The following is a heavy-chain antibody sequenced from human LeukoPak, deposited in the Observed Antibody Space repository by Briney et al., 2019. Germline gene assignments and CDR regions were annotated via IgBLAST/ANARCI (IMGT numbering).Heavy chain of an antibody. J-gene: IGHJ4*02. CDR1: GFTFDDYA. CDR2: ISWNSGSI. V-gene: IGHV3-9*01. Sequence: PGRSLRLSCAASGFTFDDYAMHWVRQAPWKGLEWVSGISWNSGSIGYADSVKGRFTISRDNAKNSLYLQMNSLRAEDTALYYCAKDIGGIAAAGTDWGQGTLVTVSS. CDR3: AKDIGGIAAAGTD. D-gene: IGHD6-13*01.